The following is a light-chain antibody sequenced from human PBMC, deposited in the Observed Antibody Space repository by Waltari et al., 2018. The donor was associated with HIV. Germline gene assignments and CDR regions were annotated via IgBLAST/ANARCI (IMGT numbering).Light chain of an antibody. V-gene: IGLV2-11*01. CDR1: SSDVGGYNY. Sequence: QSALTQPRSVSGSPGQSVTISSTGTSSDVGGYNYVSWYQHHPNKGPKLLIYDVNKRPSGVPDRFSGSKSGNTASLTISGLQAEDEADYYCCSYADTYFVVFGGRTKLTVL. CDR2: DVN. J-gene: IGLJ2*01. CDR3: CSYADTYFVV.